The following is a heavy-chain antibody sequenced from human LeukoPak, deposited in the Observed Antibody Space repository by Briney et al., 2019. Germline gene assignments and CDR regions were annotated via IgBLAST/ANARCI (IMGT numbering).Heavy chain of an antibody. CDR1: GGSISSYY. Sequence: PSETLSLTCTVSGGSISSYYWSWIRQPPGKGLEWIGYIYYSGSTNYNPSLKSRVTISVDTSKNQFSLKLSSVTAADTAVYYCARGDVWGSYRPFDYWGQGTLVTVSS. D-gene: IGHD3-16*02. CDR2: IYYSGST. J-gene: IGHJ4*02. CDR3: ARGDVWGSYRPFDY. V-gene: IGHV4-59*01.